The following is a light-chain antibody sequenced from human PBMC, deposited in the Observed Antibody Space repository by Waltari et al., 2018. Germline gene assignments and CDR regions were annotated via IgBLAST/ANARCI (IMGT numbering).Light chain of an antibody. CDR2: DDK. Sequence: SSVLTQSPSVSLAPRQPARITCRAPDLGRQRALWFQQKPGQAPVLVIHDDKDRPSGIPERFSGSNSGNTATLTISRVEGGDEADYYCEVWDSTRDHRVFGGGTTLTVL. J-gene: IGLJ3*02. CDR1: DLGRQR. CDR3: EVWDSTRDHRV. V-gene: IGLV3-21*01.